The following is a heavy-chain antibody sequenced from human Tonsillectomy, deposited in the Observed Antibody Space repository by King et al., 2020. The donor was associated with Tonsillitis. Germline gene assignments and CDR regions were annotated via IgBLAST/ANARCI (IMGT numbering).Heavy chain of an antibody. CDR2: IINDGSIT. Sequence: DVQLVESGGGLVQPGGSLRLSCAASGFAFSNYCRHWVRLAPGKGLVWVSRIINDGSITNYAGSGEGRFTIPRDNAKNTLYLQMKTLRAEDTAVYYCARDPSAMAGFFDFWGQGTLVTVSS. CDR1: GFAFSNYC. J-gene: IGHJ4*03. CDR3: ARDPSAMAGFFDF. D-gene: IGHD6-19*01. V-gene: IGHV3-74*01.